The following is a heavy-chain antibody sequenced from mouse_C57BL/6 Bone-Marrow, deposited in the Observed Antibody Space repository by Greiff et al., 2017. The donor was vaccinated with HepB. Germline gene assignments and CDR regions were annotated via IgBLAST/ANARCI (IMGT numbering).Heavy chain of an antibody. CDR1: EYEFPSHD. CDR3: ARHGGETGTWYFDV. V-gene: IGHV5-2*01. CDR2: INSDGGST. D-gene: IGHD4-1*01. Sequence: EVKLMESGGGLVQPGESLKLSCESNEYEFPSHDMSWVRKTPEKRLELVAAINSDGGSTYYPDTMERRFIISRDNTKKTLYLQMSSLRSEDTALYYCARHGGETGTWYFDVWGTGTTVTVSS. J-gene: IGHJ1*03.